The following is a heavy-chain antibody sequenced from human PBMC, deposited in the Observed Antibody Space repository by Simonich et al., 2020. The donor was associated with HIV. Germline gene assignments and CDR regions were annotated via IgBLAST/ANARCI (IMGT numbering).Heavy chain of an antibody. D-gene: IGHD4-17*01. V-gene: IGHV4-34*01. CDR2: INHSVST. J-gene: IGHJ4*02. Sequence: QVQLQQWGAGLLKPSETLSLTCAVYGGSFRGYYWSWIRQPPGKGLEWIGEINHSVSTNYHPSLKSRVTISVDTSKNQFSLKLSSVTAADTAVYYCARRHPTTVTTPYFDYWGQGTLVTVSS. CDR1: GGSFRGYY. CDR3: ARRHPTTVTTPYFDY.